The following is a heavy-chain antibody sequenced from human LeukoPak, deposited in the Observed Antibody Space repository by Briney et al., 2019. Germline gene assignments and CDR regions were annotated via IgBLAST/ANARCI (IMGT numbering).Heavy chain of an antibody. CDR3: AREYYYDSSGFPPAFDY. V-gene: IGHV4-61*02. J-gene: IGHJ4*02. D-gene: IGHD3-22*01. Sequence: SETLSLTCTVSGGSISSGSYYWSWIRQPAGKGLEWIGRIYTSGSTNYNPSLKSRVTISVDTSKNQFSLKLSSVTAADTAVYYCAREYYYDSSGFPPAFDYWGQGTLVTVSS. CDR2: IYTSGST. CDR1: GGSISSGSYY.